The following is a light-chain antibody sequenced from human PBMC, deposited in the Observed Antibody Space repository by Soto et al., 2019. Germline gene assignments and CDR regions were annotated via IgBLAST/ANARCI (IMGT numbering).Light chain of an antibody. Sequence: EIVLTQSPGTVSLSPGERATLWFRASQSVSTNYLAWYHQQPGQAPRLLISRTSTRATGIPDRFSGGGSGTDFTLTISRLAPEDFAVYYCQQYGTSPQTFGQGTKVDIK. CDR1: QSVSTNY. CDR3: QQYGTSPQT. V-gene: IGKV3-20*01. CDR2: RTS. J-gene: IGKJ1*01.